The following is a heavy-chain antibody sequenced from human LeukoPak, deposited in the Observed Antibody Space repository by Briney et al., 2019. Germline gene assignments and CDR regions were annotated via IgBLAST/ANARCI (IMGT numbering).Heavy chain of an antibody. V-gene: IGHV3-23*01. Sequence: GGSLRLSCAASGFIFSNYAMSWVRQTPGKGLEWVSGISNSADSTYYAVSVKGRFTISRDNSKNTPYLQMNSLRAEDTAVYYCAKDRDFWSGYYDFDHWGQGTLVTVSS. CDR1: GFIFSNYA. J-gene: IGHJ4*02. CDR3: AKDRDFWSGYYDFDH. CDR2: ISNSADST. D-gene: IGHD3-3*01.